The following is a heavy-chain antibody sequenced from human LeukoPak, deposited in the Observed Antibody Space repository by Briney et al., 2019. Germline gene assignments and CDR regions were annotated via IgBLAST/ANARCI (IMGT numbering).Heavy chain of an antibody. CDR2: ISGCGGST. D-gene: IGHD3-10*02. J-gene: IGHJ6*04. Sequence: PGGSLRLSCTASGFTFGDYAMRWVRQAPGEGLGWVSAISGCGGSTYYADSVKGRLTISRDNAKNSLYLQMNSLRAEDTAVYYCAELGITMIGGVWGKGTTVTISS. CDR3: AELGITMIGGV. V-gene: IGHV3-23*01. CDR1: GFTFGDYA.